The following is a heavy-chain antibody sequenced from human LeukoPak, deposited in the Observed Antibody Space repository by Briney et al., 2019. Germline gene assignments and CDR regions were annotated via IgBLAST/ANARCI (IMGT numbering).Heavy chain of an antibody. CDR1: GFTFGSYG. V-gene: IGHV3-33*01. J-gene: IGHJ2*01. CDR3: ARDYLDWYFDL. Sequence: GGSLRLSCAASGFTFGSYGMHWVRQAPGKGLEWVAVIWYDGSNKYYADSAKGRFTISRDNSKNTLYLQMNSLRAEDTAVYYCARDYLDWYFDLWGRGTLVTVSS. CDR2: IWYDGSNK.